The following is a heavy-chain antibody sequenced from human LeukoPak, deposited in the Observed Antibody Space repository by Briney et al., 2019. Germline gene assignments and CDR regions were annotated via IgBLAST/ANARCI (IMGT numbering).Heavy chain of an antibody. V-gene: IGHV3-66*01. J-gene: IGHJ3*02. D-gene: IGHD1-1*01. Sequence: GGSLRLSCAASGFTVSSNYMSWVRQAPGKGLEWVSVIYSGGSTYYADSVKGRFTTSRDNSKNTLYLQMNSLRAEDTAVYYCARALDEDAFDIWGQGTMVTVSS. CDR2: IYSGGST. CDR3: ARALDEDAFDI. CDR1: GFTVSSNY.